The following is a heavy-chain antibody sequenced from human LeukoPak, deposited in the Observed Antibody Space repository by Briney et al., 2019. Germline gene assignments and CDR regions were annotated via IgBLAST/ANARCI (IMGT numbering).Heavy chain of an antibody. J-gene: IGHJ4*02. Sequence: SETLSLTCTVSGDSVSTINSYWGWIRQPPGKGLQWIGNVYYSGKANYSLSLRSRVTMSVDTSKNRFSLKMTSVTAADTAVYFCARLRKGRYFDYFFESWGQGTLVTVSS. CDR3: ARLRKGRYFDYFFES. D-gene: IGHD3-9*01. V-gene: IGHV4-39*02. CDR1: GDSVSTINSY. CDR2: VYYSGKA.